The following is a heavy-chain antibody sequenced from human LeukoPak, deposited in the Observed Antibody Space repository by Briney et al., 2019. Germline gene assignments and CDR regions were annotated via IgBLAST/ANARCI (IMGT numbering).Heavy chain of an antibody. CDR2: INPNSGGT. J-gene: IGHJ3*02. D-gene: IGHD3-22*01. CDR3: ARALSIIMIEGAFDI. Sequence: ASVKVSCKASGYTFTGYYMHWVRQAPGQGLEWMGWINPNSGGTNYAQKFQGRVTMTRDTSISTAYMELSRLRSDDTAVYYCARALSIIMIEGAFDIWGQGTMVTVSS. CDR1: GYTFTGYY. V-gene: IGHV1-2*02.